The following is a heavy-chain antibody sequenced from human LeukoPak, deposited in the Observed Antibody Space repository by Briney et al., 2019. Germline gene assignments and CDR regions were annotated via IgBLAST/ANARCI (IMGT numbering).Heavy chain of an antibody. Sequence: PSETLSLTCTVSGGSISSYYWSWMRQPAGKGLEWIGRIYTSGSTNYNPSLKSRVTMSVDTSKNQFSLKLSSVTAADTAVYYCAREYTCSYFRYYYMDVWGKGTTVTVSS. CDR3: AREYTCSYFRYYYMDV. CDR1: GGSISSYY. D-gene: IGHD6-6*01. CDR2: IYTSGST. J-gene: IGHJ6*03. V-gene: IGHV4-4*07.